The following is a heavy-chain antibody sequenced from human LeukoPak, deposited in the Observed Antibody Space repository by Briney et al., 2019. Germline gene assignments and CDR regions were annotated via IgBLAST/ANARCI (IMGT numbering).Heavy chain of an antibody. CDR3: ARSPGYSSSWYWFDGADYYYYYMDV. J-gene: IGHJ6*03. V-gene: IGHV1-8*02. D-gene: IGHD6-13*01. CDR2: MNPNSGNT. Sequence: GASVKVSCKASGYTFTSYDINWVRQATGQGLEWMGWMNPNSGNTGYAQKFQGRVTMTRNTSISTAYMELSSLRSEDTAVYYCARSPGYSSSWYWFDGADYYYYYMDVWGKGTTVTISS. CDR1: GYTFTSYD.